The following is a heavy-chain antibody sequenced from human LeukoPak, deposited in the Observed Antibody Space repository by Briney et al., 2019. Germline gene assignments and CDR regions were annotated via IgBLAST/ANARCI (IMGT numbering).Heavy chain of an antibody. J-gene: IGHJ3*01. CDR1: GFSFREYP. CDR2: ISNDGSNE. Sequence: GGSLRLSCIASGFSFREYPIHWVRQAPGKGLEWVAVISNDGSNEYDAEFVKGRFTMSRDNSKNTVFLDMNNLRTEDTAVYYCARAQISIISSGQYLDVWGQGTLVTVSS. V-gene: IGHV3-30-3*01. D-gene: IGHD3-9*01. CDR3: ARAQISIISSGQYLDV.